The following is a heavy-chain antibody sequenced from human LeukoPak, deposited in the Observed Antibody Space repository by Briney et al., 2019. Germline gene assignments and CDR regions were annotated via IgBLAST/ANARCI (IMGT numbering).Heavy chain of an antibody. J-gene: IGHJ3*02. V-gene: IGHV1-8*01. CDR1: GYTFTSYD. CDR3: ARVVVPAAHPPAFDI. D-gene: IGHD2-2*01. CDR2: MNPNSGNT. Sequence: ASVKVSCKASGYTFTSYDINWVRQATGQGLEWMGWMNPNSGNTGYAQKFQGRVTMTRNTSISTAYMELSSLRSDDTAVYYCARVVVPAAHPPAFDIWGQGTMVTVSS.